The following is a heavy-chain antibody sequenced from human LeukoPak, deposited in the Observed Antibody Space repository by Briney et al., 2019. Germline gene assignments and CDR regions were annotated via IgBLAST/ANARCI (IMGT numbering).Heavy chain of an antibody. CDR1: GYTFTSYG. V-gene: IGHV1-18*01. D-gene: IGHD6-6*01. CDR2: ISAYNGNT. J-gene: IGHJ6*02. Sequence: GASVKVSCKASGYTFTSYGISWVRQAPGQGLEWMGWISAYNGNTNYAQELQGRVTMTTDTSTSTAYMELRSLRSDDTAVYYCARMSIAARPGYYGMDVWGQGTTVTVSS. CDR3: ARMSIAARPGYYGMDV.